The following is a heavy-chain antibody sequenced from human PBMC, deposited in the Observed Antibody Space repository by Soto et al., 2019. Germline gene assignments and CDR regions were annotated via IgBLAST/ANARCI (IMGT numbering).Heavy chain of an antibody. D-gene: IGHD4-17*01. CDR2: INHSGST. CDR1: GGSFTGYS. V-gene: IGHV4-34*01. CDR3: ATFHGDYVSS. Sequence: PSETLSLTCAVYGGSFTGYSWTWIRQPPGKGLEWIGQINHSGSTIYSTSLKSRLTISVGTSKNQFSLKLSSVTAADTAVYYCATFHGDYVSSWGRGPLVTVSS. J-gene: IGHJ5*02.